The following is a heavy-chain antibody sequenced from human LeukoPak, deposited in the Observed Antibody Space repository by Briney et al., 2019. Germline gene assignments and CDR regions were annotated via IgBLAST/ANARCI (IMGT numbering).Heavy chain of an antibody. J-gene: IGHJ5*02. V-gene: IGHV4-30-4*08. CDR3: ARDLGTQSRTGNWFDP. D-gene: IGHD5/OR15-5a*01. Sequence: PSETLSLTCAVSRGSISSSDYYWSWIRQPPGKGLEWIGYIYYSGTTYYNPPLRGRVTISVDTSKNQISLKLSSVTAADTAVYFCARDLGTQSRTGNWFDPWGQGTLVTVSS. CDR2: IYYSGTT. CDR1: RGSISSSDYY.